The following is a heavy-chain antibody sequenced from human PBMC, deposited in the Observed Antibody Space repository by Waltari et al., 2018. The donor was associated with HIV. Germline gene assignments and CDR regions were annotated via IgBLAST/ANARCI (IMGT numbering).Heavy chain of an antibody. Sequence: QVQLVESGGGVVQPGRSLRLSCEASGFTFSNYAIHWVRQAPGKGLEWVAIISYDGSNKYYGDSVKGRFTISRDDSKNTLYLRMNTLRPEDTAVYYCARGRASSWSAYQYWGQGTLVTVSS. CDR1: GFTFSNYA. J-gene: IGHJ4*02. CDR2: ISYDGSNK. CDR3: ARGRASSWSAYQY. V-gene: IGHV3-30*04. D-gene: IGHD3-3*01.